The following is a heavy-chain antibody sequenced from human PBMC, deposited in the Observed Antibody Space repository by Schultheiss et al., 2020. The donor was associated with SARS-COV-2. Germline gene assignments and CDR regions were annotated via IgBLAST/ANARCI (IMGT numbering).Heavy chain of an antibody. J-gene: IGHJ6*02. V-gene: IGHV4-59*01. Sequence: SETLSLTCAVYGGSFSGYYWSWIRQPAGKGLEWIGYIYYSGSTNYNPSLKSRVTISVDTSKNQFSLKLSSVTAADTAVYYCARDTPSWNDEDYYYGMDVWGQGTTVTVSS. CDR2: IYYSGST. D-gene: IGHD1-1*01. CDR1: GGSFSGYY. CDR3: ARDTPSWNDEDYYYGMDV.